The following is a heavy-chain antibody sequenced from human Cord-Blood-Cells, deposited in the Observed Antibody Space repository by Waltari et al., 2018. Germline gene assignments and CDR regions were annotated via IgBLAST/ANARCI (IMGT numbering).Heavy chain of an antibody. CDR3: ASSNYYGSGSYYNLFDY. CDR2: IIPIFGTA. CDR1: GGTFSSYA. D-gene: IGHD3-10*01. J-gene: IGHJ4*02. Sequence: VQLVLSGAEVKKPGSSVKVSCKASGGTFSSYAIRWVRQAPGPGLEWMGGIIPIFGTANYAQKFQGRVTITADKSTSTAYMELSSLRSEDTAVYYCASSNYYGSGSYYNLFDYWGQGTLVTVSS. V-gene: IGHV1-69*06.